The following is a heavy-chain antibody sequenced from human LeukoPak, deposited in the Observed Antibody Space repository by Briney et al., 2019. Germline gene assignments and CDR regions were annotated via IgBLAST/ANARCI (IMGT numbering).Heavy chain of an antibody. CDR2: INPSGGST. D-gene: IGHD3-16*01. J-gene: IGHJ4*02. CDR1: GYTFTSYG. CDR3: ARASLGDLFYSDF. Sequence: GSVKVSCKASGYTFTSYGISWVRPAPGQGLEWMGIINPSGGSTSYAQKFQGRVTMTRDTSTSTVYMELSSLRSEDTAVYYCARASLGDLFYSDFWGQGTLVTVSS. V-gene: IGHV1-46*01.